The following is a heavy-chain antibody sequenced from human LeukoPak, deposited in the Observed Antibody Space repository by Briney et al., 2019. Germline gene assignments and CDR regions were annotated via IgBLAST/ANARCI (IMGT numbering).Heavy chain of an antibody. CDR2: MSSSGSTI. D-gene: IGHD6-13*01. V-gene: IGHV3-48*03. CDR1: GFTLSSYE. CDR3: ARDQAGRHSDY. Sequence: GGSLRLSCAASGFTLSSYEINWVREAPGKGLEWVSHMSSSGSTIYYAGSVKGRFTISRDNAKNSLYLQMNSLRAEDTAVYYCARDQAGRHSDYWGQGTLVTVSS. J-gene: IGHJ4*02.